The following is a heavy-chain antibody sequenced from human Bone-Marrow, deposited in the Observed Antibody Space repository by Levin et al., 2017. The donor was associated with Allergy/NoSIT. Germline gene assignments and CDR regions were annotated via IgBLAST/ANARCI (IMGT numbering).Heavy chain of an antibody. V-gene: IGHV3-23*01. CDR2: ISAGDAST. CDR1: GFTFSSSA. CDR3: AKVRRGLDASDI. D-gene: IGHD3/OR15-3a*01. Sequence: LSLTCAASGFTFSSSAMSWVRQAPGKGLEWVSSISAGDASTYYTDSVKGRLTVSRDNSKNTLYLQMNSLRAEDTALYYCAKVRRGLDASDIWGQGTMVTVSS. J-gene: IGHJ3*02.